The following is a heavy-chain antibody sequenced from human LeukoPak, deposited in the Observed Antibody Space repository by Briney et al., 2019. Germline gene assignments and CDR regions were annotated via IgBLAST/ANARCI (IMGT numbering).Heavy chain of an antibody. V-gene: IGHV4-38-2*01. CDR3: ARQGLYYYDSSGPDAFDI. J-gene: IGHJ3*02. CDR1: GYSISSGYY. D-gene: IGHD3-22*01. CDR2: IYHSGST. Sequence: PSETLSLTCAVSGYSISSGYYWGWILQPPGKGLEWIGSIYHSGSTYYNPSLESRVTISVDTSKNQFSLKLSSVTAADTAVYYCARQGLYYYDSSGPDAFDIWGQGTMVTVSS.